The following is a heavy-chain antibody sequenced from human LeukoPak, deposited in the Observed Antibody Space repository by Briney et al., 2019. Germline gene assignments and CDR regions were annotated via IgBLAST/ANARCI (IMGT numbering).Heavy chain of an antibody. CDR2: VYHRGST. CDR1: GGSISSDNW. J-gene: IGHJ4*02. Sequence: SETLSLTYSVSGGSISSDNWWTWVRQPPGKGLEWIGEVYHRGSTNYNPILKSRVSMSVDKSKNQFSLKLSSVIAADTAVYYCVTRNYYDSTGYFNYWDQGTLVTVSS. CDR3: VTRNYYDSTGYFNY. V-gene: IGHV4-4*02. D-gene: IGHD3-22*01.